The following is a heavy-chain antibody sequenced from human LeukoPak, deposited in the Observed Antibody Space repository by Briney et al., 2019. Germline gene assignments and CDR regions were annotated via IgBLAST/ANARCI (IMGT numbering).Heavy chain of an antibody. CDR3: ARQLRWGDFDY. CDR1: GGSVSSGSYY. CDR2: IYYSGST. Sequence: SETLSLNCSVSGGSVSSGSYYWTWIRQPPGKGLEWIGYIYYSGSTNYNPSLKSRVTISVDTYKNQFSLKLSSVTAADTAVYYCARQLRWGDFDYWGQGTLVTVSS. V-gene: IGHV4-61*01. D-gene: IGHD4-23*01. J-gene: IGHJ4*02.